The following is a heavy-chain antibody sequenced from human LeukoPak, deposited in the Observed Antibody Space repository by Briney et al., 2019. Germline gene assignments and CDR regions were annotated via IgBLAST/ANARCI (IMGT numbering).Heavy chain of an antibody. J-gene: IGHJ4*02. Sequence: GGSLRLSCAASGFTFSSYSMNWVRQAPGKGLEWVSSISSSSSYIYYADSVKGRFTISRDNAKNSLYLQMNSLRAEDTAVYYCARGESHYGVYPLDYWGQGTLVTVSS. V-gene: IGHV3-21*01. D-gene: IGHD4-17*01. CDR2: ISSSSSYI. CDR3: ARGESHYGVYPLDY. CDR1: GFTFSSYS.